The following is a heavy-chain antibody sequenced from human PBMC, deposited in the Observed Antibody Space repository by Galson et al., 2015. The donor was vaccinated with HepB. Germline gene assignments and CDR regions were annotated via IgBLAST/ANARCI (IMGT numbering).Heavy chain of an antibody. D-gene: IGHD2-2*01. CDR3: AKDWGESCSSTSCPPAFDI. J-gene: IGHJ3*02. Sequence: SLRLSCAASGFTFSSYAMSWVRQAPGKGLEWVSAISGSGGSTYYADSVKGRFTISRDNSKNTLYLQMNSLRAEDTAVYYCAKDWGESCSSTSCPPAFDIWGQGTMVTVSS. CDR1: GFTFSSYA. V-gene: IGHV3-23*01. CDR2: ISGSGGST.